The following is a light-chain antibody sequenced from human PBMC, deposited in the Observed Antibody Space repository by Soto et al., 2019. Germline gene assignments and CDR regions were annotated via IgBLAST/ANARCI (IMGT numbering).Light chain of an antibody. Sequence: QSVLTQPPSVSGAPGQGVTISCTGSSSNLGAGYDVHWYQQHPGKAPKLMIYEVSNRPSGVSNRFSGSKSGNTASLTISGLQAEDEADYYCSSYTSSSTPHVFGTGTKLTVL. V-gene: IGLV2-14*01. J-gene: IGLJ1*01. CDR3: SSYTSSSTPHV. CDR1: SSNLGAGYD. CDR2: EVS.